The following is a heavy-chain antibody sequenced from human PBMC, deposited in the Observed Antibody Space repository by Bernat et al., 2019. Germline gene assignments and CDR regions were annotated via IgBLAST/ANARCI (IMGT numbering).Heavy chain of an antibody. Sequence: QVQLVESGGGVVQPGRSLRLSCAASGFTFSSYGMHWVRQAPGKGLEWVAVLSYDGSNKYYADSVKGRFTISRDNSKNTLYLQMNSLRAEDTAVYYWAKEAILTNIVVVPAAKDYWGQGTLVTVSS. D-gene: IGHD2-2*01. CDR1: GFTFSSYG. CDR3: AKEAILTNIVVVPAAKDY. CDR2: LSYDGSNK. V-gene: IGHV3-30*18. J-gene: IGHJ4*02.